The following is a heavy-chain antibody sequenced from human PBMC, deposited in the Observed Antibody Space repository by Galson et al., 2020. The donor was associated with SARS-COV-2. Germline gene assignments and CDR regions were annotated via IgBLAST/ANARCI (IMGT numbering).Heavy chain of an antibody. J-gene: IGHJ5*02. Sequence: SSVKVSCKASGYAFTNYDINRVRQATGDGLEWPGWMNPKSGNTGYVQKFQGRVTMTRDTSTSTAYMELSSLRSEDTAVYYCARVWERGFSYGNWFDPWGQGTLVTVSS. CDR2: MNPKSGNT. CDR1: GYAFTNYD. V-gene: IGHV1-8*01. CDR3: ARVWERGFSYGNWFDP. D-gene: IGHD5-18*01.